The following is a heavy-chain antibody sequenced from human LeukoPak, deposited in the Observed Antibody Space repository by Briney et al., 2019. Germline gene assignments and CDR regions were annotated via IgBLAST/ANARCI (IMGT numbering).Heavy chain of an antibody. Sequence: GGSLRISCAASGFTFSSYAMSWVRQAPGKGLEWVSAISGSGGSTYYADSVEGRFTISRDNSKNTLYLQMNSLRAEDTAVYYCAKEYYYDPIALFDYWGQGTLVTVSS. V-gene: IGHV3-23*01. CDR3: AKEYYYDPIALFDY. D-gene: IGHD3-22*01. J-gene: IGHJ4*02. CDR2: ISGSGGST. CDR1: GFTFSSYA.